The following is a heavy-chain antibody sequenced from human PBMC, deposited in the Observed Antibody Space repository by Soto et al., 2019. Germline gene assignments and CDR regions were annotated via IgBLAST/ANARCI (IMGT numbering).Heavy chain of an antibody. CDR3: ARGGGSCGG. J-gene: IGHJ4*02. V-gene: IGHV4-39*01. CDR2: IYYSGST. CDR1: GGSISSSSYY. D-gene: IGHD2-21*01. Sequence: SETLSLTCTVSGGSISSSSYYWGWIRQPPGKGLEWIGSIYYSGSTYYNPSLKSRVTMSVDTSKNQFSLRLSSVTAADTAVYYCARGGGSCGGWGQGTQVTVSS.